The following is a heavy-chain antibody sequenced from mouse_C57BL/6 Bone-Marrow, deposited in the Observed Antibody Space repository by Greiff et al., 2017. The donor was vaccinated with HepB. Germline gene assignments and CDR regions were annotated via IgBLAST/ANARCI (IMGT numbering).Heavy chain of an antibody. J-gene: IGHJ1*03. CDR2: INPNNGGT. CDR1: GYTFTDYY. CDR3: VWAVVHLITTGVATRDFGV. V-gene: IGHV1-22*01. D-gene: IGHD1-1*01. Sequence: EVQLQQSGPELVKPGASVKMSCKASGYTFTDYYMPWVKQSHGQSLEWIGYINPNNGGTSYNQKFKGKATLTVNKSSSTAYMELRSLTSEDSAVYYCVWAVVHLITTGVATRDFGVWGTGATVTV.